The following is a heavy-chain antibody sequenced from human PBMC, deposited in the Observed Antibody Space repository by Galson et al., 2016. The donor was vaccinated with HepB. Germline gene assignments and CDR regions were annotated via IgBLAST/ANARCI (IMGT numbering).Heavy chain of an antibody. J-gene: IGHJ6*03. CDR1: TFTFSDYS. CDR2: ISGRSSYI. V-gene: IGHV3-21*01. Sequence: SLRLSCAASTFTFSDYSMNWVRKAPGKGLEWVSFISGRSSYIYYADSVEGRFTVSRDNAKNSLYLQMNSLRAEDTAVYYCARVSPVDYYYYMDVWGRGTTVTVS. CDR3: ARVSPVDYYYYMDV.